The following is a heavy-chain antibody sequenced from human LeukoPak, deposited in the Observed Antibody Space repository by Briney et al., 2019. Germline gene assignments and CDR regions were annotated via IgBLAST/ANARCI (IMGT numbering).Heavy chain of an antibody. J-gene: IGHJ5*02. CDR1: GFTVSSNY. Sequence: PGGSLRLSCAASGFTVSSNYMSWVRQAPGKGLEWVSSISGFAGSIYYADSVKGRFTISRDNSKNTLYLLMTSLRAEDTALYYCAKEGGLQSLPYTWFDPWGQGTLVTVST. CDR3: AKEGGLQSLPYTWFDP. V-gene: IGHV3-23*01. CDR2: ISGFAGSI. D-gene: IGHD5-24*01.